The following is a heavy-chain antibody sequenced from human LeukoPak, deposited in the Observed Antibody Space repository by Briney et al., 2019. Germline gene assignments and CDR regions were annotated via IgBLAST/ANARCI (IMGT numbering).Heavy chain of an antibody. CDR3: ARDFQYSSGWYGFCDY. CDR2: ISDDGGNK. Sequence: PGKSLRLSCAASGFTFSNYAMHWVRQAPGKGLEWVAAISDDGGNKYYADSVKGRIAISRDNSKNTLYLQMNSLRAEDTAVYYCARDFQYSSGWYGFCDYWGQGTLVTVSS. V-gene: IGHV3-30*09. J-gene: IGHJ4*02. CDR1: GFTFSNYA. D-gene: IGHD6-19*01.